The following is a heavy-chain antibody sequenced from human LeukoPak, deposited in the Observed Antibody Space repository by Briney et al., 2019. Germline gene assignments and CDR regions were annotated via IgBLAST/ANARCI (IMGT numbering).Heavy chain of an antibody. V-gene: IGHV4-61*05. CDR2: IYYSGST. Sequence: SETLSLTCTVSGGSISSSSYYWGWIRQPPGKGLEWIGYIYYSGSTNCNPSLKSRVTISVDTSRNQFSLKLSSVTAADTAVYYCVRVDSGDYVGYWGQGTLVTVSS. CDR3: VRVDSGDYVGY. D-gene: IGHD4-17*01. CDR1: GGSISSSSYY. J-gene: IGHJ4*02.